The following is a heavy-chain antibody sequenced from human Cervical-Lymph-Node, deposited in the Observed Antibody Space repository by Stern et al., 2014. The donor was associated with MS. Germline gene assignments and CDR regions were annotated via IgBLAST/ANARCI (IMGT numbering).Heavy chain of an antibody. CDR3: ARGIAAAGTADYGMDV. D-gene: IGHD6-13*01. CDR2: LHPGGGT. CDR1: GGSISSAGYS. J-gene: IGHJ6*02. V-gene: IGHV4-30-2*01. Sequence: QVQLVESGSGLVNPSQTLSLTCAVSGGSISSAGYSWSWIRPPPGAGPAWIGYLHPGGGTYYKPSLNSRVNMSADRSKNQFSLNLSAVTAADTAVYSCARGIAAAGTADYGMDVWGQGTTVTVSS.